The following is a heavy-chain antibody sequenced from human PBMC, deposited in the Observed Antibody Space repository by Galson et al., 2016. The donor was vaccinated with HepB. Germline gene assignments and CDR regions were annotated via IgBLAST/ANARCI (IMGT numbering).Heavy chain of an antibody. Sequence: SLRLSCAASGFTFNDYWMNWVRQAPGRGLDWVSRINNDGSSSTYADSVKGRFTISRDNAKNTLYLQMNSLRAEDTTVYYWVRDMYWSYFAFDIWGQGTMVPVSS. V-gene: IGHV3-74*01. D-gene: IGHD1-26*01. J-gene: IGHJ3*02. CDR2: INNDGSSS. CDR1: GFTFNDYW. CDR3: VRDMYWSYFAFDI.